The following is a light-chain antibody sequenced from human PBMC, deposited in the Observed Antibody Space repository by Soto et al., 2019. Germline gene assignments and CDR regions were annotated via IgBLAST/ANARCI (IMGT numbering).Light chain of an antibody. J-gene: IGKJ1*01. CDR2: GAS. CDR1: QSASSSY. V-gene: IGKV3-20*01. Sequence: EIVLTQSPGTLSLYPGERATLSCRASQSASSSYLAWYQQKPGQAPRLLIYGASSRATGIPDRFSGSGSGTDFTLTISRLEPEDFAVYYCQQYGSSRTFGQGTKVDI. CDR3: QQYGSSRT.